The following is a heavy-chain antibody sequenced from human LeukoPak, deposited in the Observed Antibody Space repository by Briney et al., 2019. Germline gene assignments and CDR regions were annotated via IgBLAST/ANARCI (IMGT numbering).Heavy chain of an antibody. D-gene: IGHD6-13*01. CDR1: GGTFSSYA. Sequence: SVKVSCKASGGTFSSYAISWVRQAPGQGLEWMGGIIPIFGTANYAQKFQGRVTITADESTSTAYMELSSLRSEDTAVYYCAREPTIAAAGTEEYWGQGTLVTVSS. V-gene: IGHV1-69*13. CDR2: IIPIFGTA. CDR3: AREPTIAAAGTEEY. J-gene: IGHJ4*02.